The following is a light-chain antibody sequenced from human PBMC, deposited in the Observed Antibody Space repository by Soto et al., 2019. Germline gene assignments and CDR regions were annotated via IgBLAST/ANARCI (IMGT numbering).Light chain of an antibody. CDR3: SSHSSSSTLVV. J-gene: IGLJ2*01. V-gene: IGLV2-14*03. CDR2: DVN. Sequence: QSALAQPASMSGSPGQSITISCTGTSSDGGGYNYVSWYRQHPGKAPKLMIYDVNNRPSGVSNRFSGSKSGNTASLTISGLQAEDEADYYCSSHSSSSTLVVFGGGTKLTVL. CDR1: SSDGGGYNY.